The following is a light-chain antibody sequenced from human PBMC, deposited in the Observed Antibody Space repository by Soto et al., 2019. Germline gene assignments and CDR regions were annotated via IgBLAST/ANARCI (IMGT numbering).Light chain of an antibody. Sequence: IQLTHSPCFLDTSALDRVTITLRASEWFSSYLACYQQKPGKAPKLLIYAASTWQSGVPSRFSGSGSGTEFTLTISSLQPEDFATYYCQQLNSFPINFGKGKRLEIK. CDR2: AAS. J-gene: IGKJ5*01. CDR1: EWFSSY. V-gene: IGKV1-9*01. CDR3: QQLNSFPIN.